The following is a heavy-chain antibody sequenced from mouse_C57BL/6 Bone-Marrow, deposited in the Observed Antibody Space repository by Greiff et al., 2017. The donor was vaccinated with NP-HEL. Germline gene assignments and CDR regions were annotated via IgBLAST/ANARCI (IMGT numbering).Heavy chain of an antibody. CDR2: ISYDGSN. D-gene: IGHD1-1*01. CDR3: ARGDWGYGPYYAMDY. CDR1: GYSITSGYY. V-gene: IGHV3-6*01. J-gene: IGHJ4*01. Sequence: EVKLMESGPGLVKPSQSLSLTCSVTGYSITSGYYWNWIRQFPGNKLEWMGYISYDGSNNYNPSLKNRISITRDTSKNQFFLKLNSVTTEDTATYYCARGDWGYGPYYAMDYWGQGTSVTVSS.